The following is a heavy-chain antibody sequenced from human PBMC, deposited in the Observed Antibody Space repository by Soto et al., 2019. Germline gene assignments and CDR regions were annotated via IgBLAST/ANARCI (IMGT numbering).Heavy chain of an antibody. CDR3: VTGPGSYGDYV. Sequence: GGSLRVSCAASGFTFSTYAMTWVRQAPGKGLEWVSSFSGHTYATYYADSVKGRFTISRDNSKNTLFLQMNGLRAEDTAVYYCVTGPGSYGDYVWGQGTLVTGSS. CDR1: GFTFSTYA. J-gene: IGHJ4*02. CDR2: FSGHTYAT. D-gene: IGHD4-17*01. V-gene: IGHV3-23*01.